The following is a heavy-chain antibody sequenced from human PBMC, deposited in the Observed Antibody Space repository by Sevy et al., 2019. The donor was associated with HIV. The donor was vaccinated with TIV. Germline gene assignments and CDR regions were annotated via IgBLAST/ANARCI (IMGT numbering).Heavy chain of an antibody. D-gene: IGHD3-10*01. V-gene: IGHV3-23*01. J-gene: IGHJ4*02. Sequence: GGSLRLSCAASGFTFSTYAMTWVRQAPGKGLEWVSVITYSGVNTYYADSVKGRFTISRDNSKNKLYLQVNSLRAEDTAVYYCAKDRVSGTYYTGDFDYWGQGTLVTVSS. CDR1: GFTFSTYA. CDR3: AKDRVSGTYYTGDFDY. CDR2: ITYSGVNT.